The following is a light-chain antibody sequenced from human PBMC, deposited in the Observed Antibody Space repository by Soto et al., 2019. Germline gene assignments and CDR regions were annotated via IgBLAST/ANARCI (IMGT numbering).Light chain of an antibody. CDR3: QQYNTYSGT. V-gene: IGKV1-5*01. J-gene: IGKJ1*01. CDR1: QSISSW. CDR2: DAS. Sequence: DIQMTQSPSTLSASVGDRVTITCRASQSISSWLAWYQQKPGKAPKFLIYDASRLKRGVPSRFSGSGSGTEFTLTISSLQPDDFATYYCQQYNTYSGTFGQGT.